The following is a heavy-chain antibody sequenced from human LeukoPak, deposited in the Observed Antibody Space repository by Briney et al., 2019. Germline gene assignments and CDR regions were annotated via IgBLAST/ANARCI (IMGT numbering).Heavy chain of an antibody. CDR1: GFTFSSYS. CDR3: AIFSGYDSFDY. CDR2: IITSRSYI. J-gene: IGHJ4*02. Sequence: GGSLRHSCAASGFTFSSYSMNWVRQAPGKGVEWVSSIITSRSYIYYADSVKGRFTISRDNAKNSLYLQMNSLRAEDTAVYYWAIFSGYDSFDYWGQGTLVTVSS. D-gene: IGHD5-12*01. V-gene: IGHV3-21*01.